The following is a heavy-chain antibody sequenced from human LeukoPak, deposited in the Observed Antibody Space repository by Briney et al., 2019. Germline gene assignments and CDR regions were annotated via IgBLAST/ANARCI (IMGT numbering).Heavy chain of an antibody. J-gene: IGHJ4*02. CDR3: ARDVNWGFDN. V-gene: IGHV3-48*04. D-gene: IGHD7-27*01. CDR1: GFTFSDYS. Sequence: GGSLRLSCAASGFTFSDYSMNWVRQAPGKGLEGVSNIRGSGVGSGSGMYYADSVRGRFTISRDNARNSLYLQMNSLRAEDTAFYYCARDVNWGFDNWGQGALVTVSS. CDR2: IRGSGVGSGSGM.